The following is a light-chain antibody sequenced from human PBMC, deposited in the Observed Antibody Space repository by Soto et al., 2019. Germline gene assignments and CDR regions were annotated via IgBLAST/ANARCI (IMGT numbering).Light chain of an antibody. CDR3: QQYGSSPPWT. J-gene: IGKJ1*01. V-gene: IGKV3-20*01. CDR2: GAF. CDR1: QSVSYTY. Sequence: EIVLTQSPGTLSLSPGERATLSCRASQSVSYTYLAWYQQKPGQAPRLLIHGAFSRATGIPDRFSGSGSGTDFTLTISRLEPEDFAVYYCQQYGSSPPWTFGQGTKVDIK.